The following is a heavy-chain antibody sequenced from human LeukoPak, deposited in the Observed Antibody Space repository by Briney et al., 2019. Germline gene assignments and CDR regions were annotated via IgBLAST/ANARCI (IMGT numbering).Heavy chain of an antibody. Sequence: SVKVSCKASGGTFSSYAISWVRQAPGQGLEWMGGIIPIFGTANYAQKFRGRVTITTDESTSTAYMELSRLRSDDTAVYYCARGGHDYGDYPCDYWGQGTLVTVSS. J-gene: IGHJ4*02. D-gene: IGHD4-17*01. V-gene: IGHV1-69*05. CDR1: GGTFSSYA. CDR3: ARGGHDYGDYPCDY. CDR2: IIPIFGTA.